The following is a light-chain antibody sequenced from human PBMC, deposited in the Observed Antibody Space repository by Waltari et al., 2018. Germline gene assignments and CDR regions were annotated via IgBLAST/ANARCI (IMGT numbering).Light chain of an antibody. CDR3: QSADSSGPSVV. J-gene: IGLJ2*01. V-gene: IGLV3-25*03. CDR2: KDN. Sequence: SYELTQPSSMSVSPGQTARIPCPGNLLARPYGYWYQQKPGQAPILVIFKDNERPSGIPERFSGSSSGTTVTLTISGVQAEDEADYYCQSADSSGPSVVFGGGTKLT. CDR1: LLARPY.